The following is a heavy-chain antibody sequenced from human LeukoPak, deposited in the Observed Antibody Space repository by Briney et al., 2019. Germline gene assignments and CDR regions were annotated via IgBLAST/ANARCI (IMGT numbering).Heavy chain of an antibody. CDR1: GDTFTSYN. V-gene: IGHV1-8*01. CDR3: VREERGYCSGGSCTGPFDS. Sequence: ASVRVSCKASGDTFTSYNMNWVRQATGQGLEWMGWMNPNSGNTGYAQKFQGRVTMSTNSSISTAYMELSSLGSEDTAVYYGVREERGYCSGGSCTGPFDSWGQGTLVIVSS. CDR2: MNPNSGNT. D-gene: IGHD2-15*01. J-gene: IGHJ4*02.